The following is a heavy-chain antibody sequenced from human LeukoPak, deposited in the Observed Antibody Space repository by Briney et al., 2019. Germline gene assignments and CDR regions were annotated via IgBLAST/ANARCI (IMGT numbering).Heavy chain of an antibody. J-gene: IGHJ4*02. Sequence: GASVTVSCTASGYTFTSYGISWVRHAPGQGLEWKGWISAYNGNTNYAQKLQGRVTMATDTSTSTAYMELRSLRSDDTAVYYCARVQGKQQLVIDYWGQGTLVTVSS. D-gene: IGHD6-13*01. V-gene: IGHV1-18*01. CDR2: ISAYNGNT. CDR3: ARVQGKQQLVIDY. CDR1: GYTFTSYG.